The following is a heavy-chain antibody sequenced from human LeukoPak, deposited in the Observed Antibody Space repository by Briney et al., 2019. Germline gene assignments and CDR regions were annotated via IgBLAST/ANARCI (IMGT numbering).Heavy chain of an antibody. D-gene: IGHD3-10*01. CDR3: ARDYYYYGSGSFQH. J-gene: IGHJ1*01. V-gene: IGHV4-34*01. Sequence: PSETLSLTCAVYGGSFSGYYWSWIRQPPGKGLEWIGEINHSGSTNYNPSPKSRVTISVDTSKNQFSLKLSSVTAADTAVYYCARDYYYYGSGSFQHWGQGTLVTVSS. CDR2: INHSGST. CDR1: GGSFSGYY.